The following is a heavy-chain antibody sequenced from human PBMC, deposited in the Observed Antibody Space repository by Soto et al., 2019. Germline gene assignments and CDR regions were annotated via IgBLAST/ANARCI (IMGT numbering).Heavy chain of an antibody. D-gene: IGHD6-25*01. CDR3: ARAEYISGWTAEHDY. CDR1: GFTVSSSY. Sequence: EVQLVESGGGLIQPGASLRLSCAASGFTVSSSYMSWVRQAPGKGLEWVSVLFRDGTTYYTDSVKGRFTISRDNSKNTLSLQMNSLRVEDTAVYYCARAEYISGWTAEHDYWGQGTLVTVS. CDR2: LFRDGTT. V-gene: IGHV3-53*01. J-gene: IGHJ4*02.